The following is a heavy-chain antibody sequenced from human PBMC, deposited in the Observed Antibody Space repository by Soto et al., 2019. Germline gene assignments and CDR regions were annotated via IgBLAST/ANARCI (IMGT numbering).Heavy chain of an antibody. CDR2: TYYRSKWYN. CDR3: ARDRGTMIVVVITNDYYGMDV. J-gene: IGHJ6*02. D-gene: IGHD3-22*01. CDR1: GDSVSSNSAA. V-gene: IGHV6-1*01. Sequence: PSQTLSLTCAISGDSVSSNSAAWNWIRQSPSRGLEWLGRTYYRSKWYNDYAVSVKSRITINPDTSKNQFSLQLNSVTPEDTAVYYCARDRGTMIVVVITNDYYGMDVWGQGTTVTVSS.